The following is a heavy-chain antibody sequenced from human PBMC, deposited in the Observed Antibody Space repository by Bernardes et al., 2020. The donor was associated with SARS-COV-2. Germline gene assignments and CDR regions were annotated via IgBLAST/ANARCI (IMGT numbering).Heavy chain of an antibody. CDR2: ISFVGRNE. D-gene: IGHD3-22*01. V-gene: IGHV3-30*18. J-gene: IGHJ4*02. CDR3: AKDRITMIVVVPDY. Sequence: GGSLRLSCAASGFTFRSYGMHWVRQAPGKGLEWVAVISFVGRNEYYADSVKGRLTISRDNSKNTLYLQMNSLRPEDTAVYYCAKDRITMIVVVPDYWGQGTLVTVSS. CDR1: GFTFRSYG.